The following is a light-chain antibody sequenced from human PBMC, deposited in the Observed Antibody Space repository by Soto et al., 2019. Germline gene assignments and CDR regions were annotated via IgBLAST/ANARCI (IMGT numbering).Light chain of an antibody. Sequence: QSALTQPASVSGSPGQSITISCTGTSSDVGGFNYVSWYQHHPGKAPKLMIYEVTNRPSGVSNRFSGSKSGNTASLTISGLQAEDEADYYCSSYTSSTTVFGTGTKVTVL. CDR1: SSDVGGFNY. CDR3: SSYTSSTTV. CDR2: EVT. J-gene: IGLJ1*01. V-gene: IGLV2-14*01.